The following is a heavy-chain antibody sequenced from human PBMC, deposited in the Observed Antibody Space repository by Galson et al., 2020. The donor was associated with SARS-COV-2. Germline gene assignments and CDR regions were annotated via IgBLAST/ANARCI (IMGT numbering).Heavy chain of an antibody. D-gene: IGHD5-12*01. Sequence: SETLSLTCTVSGGSISSGGYYWSWIRQHPGKGLEWIGYIYYSGSTYYNPSLKSRVTISVDTSKNQFSLKLSSVTAADTAVYYCARDIGGYSGYDQLGTRRFDPWGQGTLVTVSS. J-gene: IGHJ5*02. CDR2: IYYSGST. V-gene: IGHV4-31*03. CDR1: GGSISSGGYY. CDR3: ARDIGGYSGYDQLGTRRFDP.